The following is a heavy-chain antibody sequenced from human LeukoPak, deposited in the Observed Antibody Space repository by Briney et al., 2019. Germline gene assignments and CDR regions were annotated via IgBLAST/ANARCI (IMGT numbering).Heavy chain of an antibody. J-gene: IGHJ6*03. CDR1: GFTFSSHG. D-gene: IGHD6-13*01. CDR3: AQDPSSWYTYYYYLDV. Sequence: GGSLRLSCAASGFTFSSHGMHWVRQAPGKGLEWVAFIRYDESNKYYADSVKGGFTISRDNSKSKLYLQMASLRAEDPAVYYCAQDPSSWYTYYYYLDVWGKGTTVTVSS. CDR2: IRYDESNK. V-gene: IGHV3-30*02.